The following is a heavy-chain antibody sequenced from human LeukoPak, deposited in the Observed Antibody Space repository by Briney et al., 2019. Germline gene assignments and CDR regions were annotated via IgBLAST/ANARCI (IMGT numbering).Heavy chain of an antibody. V-gene: IGHV4-34*01. CDR3: ARGATISETGYFDF. D-gene: IGHD5-24*01. J-gene: IGHJ4*03. Sequence: SETLSLTCAVYGGSFSRYYWTWIRQSPGKGLEWIAEIDHRGDTNYNPSVKSRVTISVDTSKNQFSLKVRSLSAADTAVYYCARGATISETGYFDFWGQGTPVTVSS. CDR1: GGSFSRYY. CDR2: IDHRGDT.